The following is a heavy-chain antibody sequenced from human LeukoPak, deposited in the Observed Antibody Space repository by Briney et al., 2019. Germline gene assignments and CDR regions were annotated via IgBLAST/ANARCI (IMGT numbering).Heavy chain of an antibody. V-gene: IGHV3-64*01. CDR2: ISSNGGST. D-gene: IGHD6-19*01. CDR1: GFTFSSYA. CDR3: AKDLGLYSSGWCFDY. J-gene: IGHJ4*02. Sequence: GGSLRLSCAASGFTFSSYAMHWVRQAPGKGLESVSAISSNGGSTYYANSVKGRFTISRDNSKNTLYLQMNSLRAEDTAVYYCAKDLGLYSSGWCFDYWGQGTLVTVSS.